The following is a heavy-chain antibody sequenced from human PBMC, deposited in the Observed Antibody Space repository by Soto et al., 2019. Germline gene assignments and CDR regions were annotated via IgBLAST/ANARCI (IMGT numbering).Heavy chain of an antibody. V-gene: IGHV2-70*13. CDR3: ARSIRGPRRFNGMYV. CDR2: IERDDDDK. J-gene: IGHJ6*02. CDR1: GFSLTSPGMC. Sequence: SGPTLVNPTETLTLTCTFSGFSLTSPGMCVSWIRQSPGKALEWLALIERDDDDKYYSTSLKTRLTISKDTRKNQVVLTMANMEPADTATYYCARSIRGPRRFNGMYVWGRGTTGTVSS. D-gene: IGHD1-20*01.